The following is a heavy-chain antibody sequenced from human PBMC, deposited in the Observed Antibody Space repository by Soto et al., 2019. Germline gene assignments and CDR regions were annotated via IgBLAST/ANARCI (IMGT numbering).Heavy chain of an antibody. D-gene: IGHD1-26*01. CDR3: AXDXGGQIVDY. CDR1: GYTFTSYG. Sequence: QVQLVQSGAEVKKPGASVKVSCKASGYTFTSYGISWVRQAPGQGLEWMGWISGYNGNTKYAQKLQGRVTMTTDTXXXXXXXXXXXXXXXXXXXXXXAXDXGGQIVDYWGQGTLVTVSS. V-gene: IGHV1-18*01. CDR2: ISGYNGNT. J-gene: IGHJ4*02.